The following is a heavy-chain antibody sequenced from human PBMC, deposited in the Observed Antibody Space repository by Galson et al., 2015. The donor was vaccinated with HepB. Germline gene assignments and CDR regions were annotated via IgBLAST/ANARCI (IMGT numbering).Heavy chain of an antibody. J-gene: IGHJ2*01. CDR2: IIPIFGGA. D-gene: IGHD3-16*01. CDR3: ARVPGLGGYWYFDL. CDR1: GGTFSGYA. V-gene: IGHV1-69*13. Sequence: SVKVSCKASGGTFSGYAISWVRQAPGQGLEWMGGIIPIFGGANYAENFQGRVTITADESTRTAYMELGSLRSEDTAVYYCARVPGLGGYWYFDLWGRGTLVTVSA.